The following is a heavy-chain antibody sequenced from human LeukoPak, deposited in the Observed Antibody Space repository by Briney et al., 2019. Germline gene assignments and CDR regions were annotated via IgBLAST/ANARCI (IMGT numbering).Heavy chain of an antibody. CDR1: GYTFTDSY. Sequence: ASVKVSCKASGYTFTDSYMHWVRQAPGQGLEWMGWINPKTGGTNYAQRFQGRVTMTRDTSSRAAYMELNSLRSADTAVYYCARDGRLTIFVRGIITEGSPPKNWGQGTLVTVSS. J-gene: IGHJ4*02. CDR2: INPKTGGT. V-gene: IGHV1-2*02. CDR3: ARDGRLTIFVRGIITEGSPPKN. D-gene: IGHD3-10*01.